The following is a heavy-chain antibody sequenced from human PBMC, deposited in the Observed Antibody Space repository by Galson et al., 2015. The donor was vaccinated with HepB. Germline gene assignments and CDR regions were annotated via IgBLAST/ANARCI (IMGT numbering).Heavy chain of an antibody. Sequence: SLRLSCAASGFTFSSYWMSWVRQAPGKGLEWVANIKQDGSEKYYVDSVKGRFTISRDNAKNSLYLQMNSLRAEDTAVYYCARVTLDVVVTARYYFDYWGQGTLVTVSS. J-gene: IGHJ4*02. CDR2: IKQDGSEK. D-gene: IGHD2-21*02. V-gene: IGHV3-7*01. CDR1: GFTFSSYW. CDR3: ARVTLDVVVTARYYFDY.